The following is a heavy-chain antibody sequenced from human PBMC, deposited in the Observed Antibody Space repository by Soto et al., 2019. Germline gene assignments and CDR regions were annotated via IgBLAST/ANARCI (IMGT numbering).Heavy chain of an antibody. Sequence: LRLSCAASGFTFSSYAMSWVRQAPGKGLEWVSAISGSGGSTYYADSVKGRFTISRDNSKNTLYLQMNSLRAEDTAVYYCARSMIVVVITEFDYWGQGTLVTVSS. CDR2: ISGSGGST. CDR1: GFTFSSYA. D-gene: IGHD3-22*01. J-gene: IGHJ4*02. V-gene: IGHV3-23*01. CDR3: ARSMIVVVITEFDY.